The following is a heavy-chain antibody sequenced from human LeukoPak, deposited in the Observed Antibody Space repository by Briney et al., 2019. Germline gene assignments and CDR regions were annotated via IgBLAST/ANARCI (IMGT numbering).Heavy chain of an antibody. J-gene: IGHJ6*02. Sequence: GGSLRLSCAASGFTFSSYGMHWVRQAPGKGLEWVAVIWYDGSNKYYADSVKGRFTISRDNYKNTLYLQMNSLRAEDTAVYYCAREIVVVPAARNYYYYGMDVWGQGTTVTVSS. V-gene: IGHV3-33*01. CDR1: GFTFSSYG. CDR3: AREIVVVPAARNYYYYGMDV. D-gene: IGHD2-2*01. CDR2: IWYDGSNK.